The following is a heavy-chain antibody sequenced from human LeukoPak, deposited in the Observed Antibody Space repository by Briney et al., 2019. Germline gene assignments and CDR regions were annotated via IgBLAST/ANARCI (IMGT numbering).Heavy chain of an antibody. V-gene: IGHV4-30-2*01. J-gene: IGHJ6*02. CDR2: IYHSGST. Sequence: PSETLSLTCAVSGGSISSGGYSWSWIRQPPGKGLEWIGYIYHSGSTYYNPSLKSRVTISVDTSKNQFSLKLSSVTAADTAVYYCARDRRGYSYGFYYYYGMDVWGQGTTVTVSS. D-gene: IGHD5-18*01. CDR3: ARDRRGYSYGFYYYYGMDV. CDR1: GGSISSGGYS.